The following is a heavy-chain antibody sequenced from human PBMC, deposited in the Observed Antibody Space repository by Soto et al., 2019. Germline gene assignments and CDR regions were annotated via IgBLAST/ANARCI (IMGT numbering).Heavy chain of an antibody. D-gene: IGHD3-16*01. V-gene: IGHV3-66*01. CDR3: AGGPNSNSWGFA. CDR2: IYSGGST. CDR1: GFTVCNNY. J-gene: IGHJ5*02. Sequence: QLVESGGALVQPGGSLRLSCAASGFTVCNNYMSWVRQAPGKGLEWVSLIYSGGSTKSADSVKGRFTISRDSSKNTVYLQMNSLRAEDTAVYYCAGGPNSNSWGFAWGQGTLVTVSS.